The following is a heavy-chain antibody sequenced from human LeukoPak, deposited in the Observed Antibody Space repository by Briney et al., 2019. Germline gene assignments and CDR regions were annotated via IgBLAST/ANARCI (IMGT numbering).Heavy chain of an antibody. CDR1: GGTFSSYA. CDR3: ARGQTNRLLWVGELVSNINPFDY. D-gene: IGHD3-10*01. V-gene: IGHV1-18*01. J-gene: IGHJ4*02. Sequence: ASVKVSCKASGGTFSSYAISWVRQAPGRGLEWMGWISGYNGHTKYAQKVQGRVTMSTDTSTSTVYMELRSLISDDTGVYYCARGQTNRLLWVGELVSNINPFDYWGQGTLVTVSS. CDR2: ISGYNGHT.